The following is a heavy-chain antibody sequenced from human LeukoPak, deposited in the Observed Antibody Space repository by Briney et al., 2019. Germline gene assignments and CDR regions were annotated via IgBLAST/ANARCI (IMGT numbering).Heavy chain of an antibody. J-gene: IGHJ4*02. D-gene: IGHD2-2*01. V-gene: IGHV3-23*01. CDR1: GFTFSSYA. CDR3: VKFRGQLLSSYYFDY. CDR2: ISGSGGGT. Sequence: GGSLRLSCAASGFTFSSYAMSWVRQAPGKGLEWVSTISGSGGGTYYADFVKGRFTISRDNSKNTLYLQMNSLRGEDTAVYYCVKFRGQLLSSYYFDYWGQGTLVTVSS.